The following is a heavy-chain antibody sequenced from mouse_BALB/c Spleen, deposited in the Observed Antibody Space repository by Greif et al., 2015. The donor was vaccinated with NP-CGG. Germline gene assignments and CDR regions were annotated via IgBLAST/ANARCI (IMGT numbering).Heavy chain of an antibody. J-gene: IGHJ3*01. CDR3: ARGMGYDDAWFDY. V-gene: IGHV5-9-4*01. Sequence: EVNVVESGGGLVKPGGSLKLSCAASGFTFSSYAMSWVRQSPEKRLEWVAEISSGGSYTYYPDTVTGRFTISRDNAKNTLYLEMSSLRSEDTAVYYCARGMGYDDAWFDYWGQGTLVTVSA. CDR2: ISSGGSYT. D-gene: IGHD2-2*01. CDR1: GFTFSSYA.